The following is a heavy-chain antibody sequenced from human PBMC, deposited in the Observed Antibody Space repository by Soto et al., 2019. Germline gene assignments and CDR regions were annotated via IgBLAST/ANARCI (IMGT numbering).Heavy chain of an antibody. Sequence: QLRLQESGPGLVKSSETLSLTCTVSGGSVRSSSYYWGWIRQPPGKGLEWIASMYYSGRTNNNPALNSRVTTSIDTYTHQFSRKMTAVTAADTAVYYCVRHEGGVAADRPLDYWGQGTLVTVSS. D-gene: IGHD6-25*01. CDR3: VRHEGGVAADRPLDY. V-gene: IGHV4-39*01. J-gene: IGHJ4*02. CDR2: MYYSGRT. CDR1: GGSVRSSSYY.